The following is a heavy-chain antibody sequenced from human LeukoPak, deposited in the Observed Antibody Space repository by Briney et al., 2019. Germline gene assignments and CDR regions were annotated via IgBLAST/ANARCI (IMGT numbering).Heavy chain of an antibody. CDR1: GFTFSSYG. CDR3: ARGSSSGWYLGIVAYFDY. J-gene: IGHJ4*02. V-gene: IGHV3-33*01. Sequence: GGSPRLSCAASGFTFSSYGMHWVRQAPGKGLEWVAVIWYDGSNKYYADSVKGRFTISRDSSKNTLYLQMNSLRAEDTAVYYCARGSSSGWYLGIVAYFDYWGQGTLVTVSS. CDR2: IWYDGSNK. D-gene: IGHD6-19*01.